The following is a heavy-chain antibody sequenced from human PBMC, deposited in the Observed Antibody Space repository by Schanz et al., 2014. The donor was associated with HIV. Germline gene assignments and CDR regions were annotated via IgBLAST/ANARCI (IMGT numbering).Heavy chain of an antibody. CDR1: GFTFSNAW. Sequence: EVQLVESGGGLVKPGGSLRLSCAASGFTFSNAWMSWVRQAPGKGLEWVGRIKSKTDGGTTDYAAPVKGRFTISRDDSINTLYLQMKSLKSEDTAVYYCTTDPLRDYGVDVGGQGTTVTVSS. V-gene: IGHV3-15*01. J-gene: IGHJ6*02. CDR3: TTDPLRDYGVDV. CDR2: IKSKTDGGTT.